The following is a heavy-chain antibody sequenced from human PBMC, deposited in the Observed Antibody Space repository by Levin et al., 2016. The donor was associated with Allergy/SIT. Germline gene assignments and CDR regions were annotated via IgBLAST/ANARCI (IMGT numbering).Heavy chain of an antibody. CDR3: ASSSYVGY. CDR2: ISSSSRYI. Sequence: VRQAPGKGLEWVSSISSSSRYIHYADSVKGRFTISRDNAKNSLYLQMNSLRAEDTAVYYCASSSYVGYWGQGTLVTVSS. J-gene: IGHJ4*02. V-gene: IGHV3-21*01. D-gene: IGHD5-18*01.